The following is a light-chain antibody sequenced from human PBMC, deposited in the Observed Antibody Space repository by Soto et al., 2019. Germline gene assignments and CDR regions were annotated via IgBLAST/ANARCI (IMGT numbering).Light chain of an antibody. CDR3: TSYAGSNNYV. Sequence: QSALTQPPSASGSPGQSVTISCTGTSSDVGGYNYVSWYQQHPGKAPKLMIYEVSKRPSGVPDRFSSSKSGNTASLTVSGLQAEDEAEYYCTSYAGSNNYVYGTGPKVTVL. V-gene: IGLV2-8*01. CDR2: EVS. J-gene: IGLJ1*01. CDR1: SSDVGGYNY.